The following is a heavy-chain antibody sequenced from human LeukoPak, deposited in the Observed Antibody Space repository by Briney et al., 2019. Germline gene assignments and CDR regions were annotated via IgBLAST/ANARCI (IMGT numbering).Heavy chain of an antibody. CDR3: ARIRVNAFDI. Sequence: SETLSLTCTVSNSSIISYYWTWIRQPPGKGLEWIGYIYYSGTTNYNPSLKSRVTMSVDTSKNQFSLKLSSVTAADTAVYYCARIRVNAFDIWGQWTIFTVSS. V-gene: IGHV4-59*01. D-gene: IGHD3-10*01. CDR2: IYYSGTT. CDR1: NSSIISYY. J-gene: IGHJ3*02.